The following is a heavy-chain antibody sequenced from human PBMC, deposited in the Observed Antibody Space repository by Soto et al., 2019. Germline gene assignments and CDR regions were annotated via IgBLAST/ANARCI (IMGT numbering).Heavy chain of an antibody. CDR3: ARGSTMVRGVNSAFDD. CDR2: ISSSSSYI. Sequence: VGSLRLSCAASGFTFSSYSMNWVRQAPGKGLEWVSSISSSSSYIYYADSVKGRFTISRDNAKNSLYLQMNSLRAEDTAVYYCARGSTMVRGVNSAFDDWGQGTLGTVAS. D-gene: IGHD3-10*01. J-gene: IGHJ4*02. V-gene: IGHV3-21*01. CDR1: GFTFSSYS.